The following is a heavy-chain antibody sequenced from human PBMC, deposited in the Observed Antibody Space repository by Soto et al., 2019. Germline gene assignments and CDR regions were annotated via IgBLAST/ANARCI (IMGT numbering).Heavy chain of an antibody. J-gene: IGHJ6*03. V-gene: IGHV3-21*01. CDR3: ARVFRSRVVYYYYMDV. CDR2: ISSSSSYI. CDR1: GFTFSSYS. D-gene: IGHD3-3*01. Sequence: EVQLVESGGGLVKPRGSLRLSCAASGFTFSSYSMNWVRQAPGKGLEWVSSISSSSSYIYYADSVKGRFTISRDNAKNSLYLQMNSLRAEDTAVYYCARVFRSRVVYYYYMDVWGKGTTVTVSS.